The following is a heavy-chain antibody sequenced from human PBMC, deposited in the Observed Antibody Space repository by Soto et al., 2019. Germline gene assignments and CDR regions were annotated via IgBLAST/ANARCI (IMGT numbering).Heavy chain of an antibody. V-gene: IGHV4-31*03. CDR1: GGSISSGRYY. D-gene: IGHD6-19*01. CDR3: ARVVAVAGTVFDY. Sequence: PSETLSLTCTVSGGSISSGRYYWSWIRQHPGKGLEWIGYVYYSGSTYYNPSLKSRVTISVDTSKNQFSLKLSSVTAADTAVYYCARVVAVAGTVFDYWGQGTLVTVS. J-gene: IGHJ4*02. CDR2: VYYSGST.